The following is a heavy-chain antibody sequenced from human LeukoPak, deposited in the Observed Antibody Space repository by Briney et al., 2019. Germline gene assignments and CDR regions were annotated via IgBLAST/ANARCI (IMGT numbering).Heavy chain of an antibody. V-gene: IGHV4-30-2*01. Sequence: SETLSLTCAVSGGSISSGGYSWSWIRQPPGKGLEWIGYIYHSGSTYYNPSLKSRVTISVDRSKNQFSLKLSSVTAADTAVYYCARGAHCGGDCYPLDAFDIWGQGTMVTVSS. CDR2: IYHSGST. J-gene: IGHJ3*02. CDR1: GGSISSGGYS. CDR3: ARGAHCGGDCYPLDAFDI. D-gene: IGHD2-21*02.